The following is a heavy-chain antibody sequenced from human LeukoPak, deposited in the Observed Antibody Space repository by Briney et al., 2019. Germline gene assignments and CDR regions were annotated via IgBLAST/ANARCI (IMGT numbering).Heavy chain of an antibody. CDR1: GGSISSGGYY. CDR2: IYYSGST. J-gene: IGHJ6*04. V-gene: IGHV4-31*03. Sequence: SETLTLTCTVSGGSISSGGYYWSWIRQHPGKGLEWIGYIYYSGSTYYNPSLKSRVTISVDTSKNQFSLKLSSVTAADTAVYYCARAPPYPPYGMDVWGKGTTVTVSS. CDR3: ARAPPYPPYGMDV.